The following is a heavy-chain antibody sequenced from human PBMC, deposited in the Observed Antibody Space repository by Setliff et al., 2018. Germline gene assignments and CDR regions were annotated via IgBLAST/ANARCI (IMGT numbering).Heavy chain of an antibody. Sequence: GGSLRLSCVASGFTFTDYAMSWVRQAPGKGLEWVSTIYRGDRSTFYADSVQGRFTIFRDGSKNTLYLQMDSLRGEDTAVYYCAKPRLELRWGFEYWGQGTPVTVSS. D-gene: IGHD1-7*01. CDR2: IYRGDRST. V-gene: IGHV3-23*03. J-gene: IGHJ4*02. CDR1: GFTFTDYA. CDR3: AKPRLELRWGFEY.